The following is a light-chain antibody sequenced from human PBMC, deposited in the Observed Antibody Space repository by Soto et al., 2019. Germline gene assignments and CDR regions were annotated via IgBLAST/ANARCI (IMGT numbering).Light chain of an antibody. CDR2: GAS. Sequence: EIVLTQSPVTLSVSPGERATLSCRASQSISTTLVWYQQKPGQAPRLLIYGASTRATGVPARFSGSGSGTEFTLTISSLQSEDYAVYYCQQYKSWGTVGGGTKVDIK. V-gene: IGKV3-15*01. J-gene: IGKJ4*01. CDR1: QSISTT. CDR3: QQYKSWGT.